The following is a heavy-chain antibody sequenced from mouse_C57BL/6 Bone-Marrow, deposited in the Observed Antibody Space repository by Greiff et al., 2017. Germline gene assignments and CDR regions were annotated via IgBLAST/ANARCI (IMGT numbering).Heavy chain of an antibody. CDR1: GYTFTSYW. D-gene: IGHD1-1*01. CDR3: ARATVVATDYFDY. Sequence: VQLQQSGAELARPGASVKMSCKASGYTFTSYWMHWVKQRPGQGLEWIGEIDPSDSYTNYNQKFKGKSTLTVDKSSSTAYMQLSSLTSEDSAVYYCARATVVATDYFDYWGQGTTLTVSS. V-gene: IGHV1-69*01. CDR2: IDPSDSYT. J-gene: IGHJ2*01.